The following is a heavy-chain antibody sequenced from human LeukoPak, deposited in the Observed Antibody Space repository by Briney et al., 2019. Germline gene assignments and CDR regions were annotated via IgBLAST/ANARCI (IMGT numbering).Heavy chain of an antibody. V-gene: IGHV1-2*02. CDR2: INPNSAGT. J-gene: IGHJ5*02. CDR3: ASGRITIFGVVENWFDP. D-gene: IGHD3-3*01. Sequence: ASVKVSCKASGYTFTGYYMHWVRQAPGQGLECMGWINPNSAGTNYAKKFQGRVTMTRDTSISTAYMELSRLRSDDTAVYYCASGRITIFGVVENWFDPWGQGTLVTVSS. CDR1: GYTFTGYY.